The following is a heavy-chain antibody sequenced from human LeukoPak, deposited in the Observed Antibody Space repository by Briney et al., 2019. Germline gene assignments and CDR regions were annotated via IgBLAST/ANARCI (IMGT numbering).Heavy chain of an antibody. CDR3: AKVPPSPGWWYFDL. V-gene: IGHV3-23*01. Sequence: GGSLRLSCAASGFTFSSYAMSWVRQAPGEGLEWVSAITGRGASTYYADSVKGRFTISRDNSKNTLYLQMNSLRAEDTAVYYCAKVPPSPGWWYFDLWGRGTLVTVSS. J-gene: IGHJ2*01. CDR2: ITGRGAST. CDR1: GFTFSSYA.